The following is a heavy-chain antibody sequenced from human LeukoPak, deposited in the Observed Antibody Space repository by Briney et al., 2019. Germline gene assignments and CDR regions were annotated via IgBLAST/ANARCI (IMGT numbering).Heavy chain of an antibody. CDR2: INHSGST. V-gene: IGHV4-34*01. J-gene: IGHJ4*02. Sequence: SEPLSLTCAVYGGSFSGYYWSWIRQPPGKGLEWIGEINHSGSTNYNPSLKSRVTISVDTSKNQFSLKLSSVTAADTAVYYCATQILLCHYYWGQGTLVSVSS. CDR1: GGSFSGYY. CDR3: ATQILLCHYY. D-gene: IGHD3-10*02.